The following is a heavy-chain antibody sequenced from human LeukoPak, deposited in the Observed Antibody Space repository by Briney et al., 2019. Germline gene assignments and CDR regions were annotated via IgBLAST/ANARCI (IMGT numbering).Heavy chain of an antibody. CDR2: ISGSGGTA. CDR1: GFTFSSYA. J-gene: IGHJ4*02. CDR3: AKKGYYDGSGYYMYYFDH. V-gene: IGHV3-23*01. Sequence: PGGSLRLSCGASGFTFSSYAMAWVRQAPGKGLEWVSAISGSGGTAYYAASVKGRFTISRDNSKNTLYLQMNSLRAEDTAVYYCAKKGYYDGSGYYMYYFDHWGQGTLVTVSS. D-gene: IGHD3-22*01.